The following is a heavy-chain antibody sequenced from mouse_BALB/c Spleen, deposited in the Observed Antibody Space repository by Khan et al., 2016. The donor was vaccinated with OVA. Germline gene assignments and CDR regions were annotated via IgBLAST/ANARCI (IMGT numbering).Heavy chain of an antibody. CDR2: IWGGGST. V-gene: IGHV2-6-4*01. Sequence: QVQLKESGPGLVAPSQSLSITCTVSGFSLSRYSAHWVRQPPGKGLEWLGMIWGGGSTDYNSALKSRLSISKDNSKSQVFLKMNSLQTVDTAMYYCARTYYRYDGYYAMDYWGQGTSVTVSS. J-gene: IGHJ4*01. D-gene: IGHD2-14*01. CDR3: ARTYYRYDGYYAMDY. CDR1: GFSLSRYS.